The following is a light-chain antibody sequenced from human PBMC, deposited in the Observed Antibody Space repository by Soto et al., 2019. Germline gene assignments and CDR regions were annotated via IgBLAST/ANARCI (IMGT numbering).Light chain of an antibody. CDR3: QQTAYAPLT. V-gene: IGKV3-20*01. CDR2: GAS. J-gene: IGKJ4*01. CDR1: ESVTNNY. Sequence: EIVLTQSPGTLSLSPGERATLSCRASESVTNNYLAWYQQKPGQAPRLLIHGASIRTTGIPVRFSGSGSGTDFTLTISSLEPEDSAVYYCQQTAYAPLTFGGGTKVEIK.